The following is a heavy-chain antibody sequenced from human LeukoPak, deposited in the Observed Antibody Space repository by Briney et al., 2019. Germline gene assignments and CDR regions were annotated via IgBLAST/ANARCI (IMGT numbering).Heavy chain of an antibody. J-gene: IGHJ3*02. CDR2: INHSGST. Sequence: SETLSLTCTVSGYSISSGYYWGWIRQAPGKGLEWIGEINHSGSTNYNPSLKSRVTISVDTSKNQFSLKLSSVTAADTAVYYCARETAAAGDAFDIWGQGTMVTVSS. CDR3: ARETAAAGDAFDI. V-gene: IGHV4-38-2*02. CDR1: GYSISSGYY. D-gene: IGHD6-13*01.